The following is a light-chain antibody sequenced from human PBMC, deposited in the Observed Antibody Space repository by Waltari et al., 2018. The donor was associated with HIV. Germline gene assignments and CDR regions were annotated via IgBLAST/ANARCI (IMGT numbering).Light chain of an antibody. V-gene: IGLV2-14*03. CDR3: SSLTLTHSVL. CDR1: IRDFGLSAF. Sequence: QSALAQPASVAGSPGQSITISCTGRIRDFGLSAFVSWYQQYPGKAPRLLIFSVSSRPSGISDRFSGFKSHNTATLTISDLQPEDEADYYCSSLTLTHSVLFGGGTRLTVL. J-gene: IGLJ3*02. CDR2: SVS.